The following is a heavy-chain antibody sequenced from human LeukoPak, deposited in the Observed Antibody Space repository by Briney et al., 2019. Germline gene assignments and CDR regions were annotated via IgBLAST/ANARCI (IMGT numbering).Heavy chain of an antibody. Sequence: SGTLSLTCSVSGDSMISNKWWIRVRQPPGKGLERIGRIYRSGSANYNPSLKTRVTMSLDKAENEFSLNLTSVTAADTAVYYCATFDYTGDGRPYWGQGTLVIVSS. CDR2: IYRSGSA. CDR1: GDSMISNKW. V-gene: IGHV4-4*02. CDR3: ATFDYTGDGRPY. J-gene: IGHJ4*02. D-gene: IGHD4-11*01.